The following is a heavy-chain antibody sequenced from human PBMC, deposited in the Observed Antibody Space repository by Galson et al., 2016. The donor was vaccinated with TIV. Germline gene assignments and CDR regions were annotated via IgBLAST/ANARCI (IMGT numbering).Heavy chain of an antibody. Sequence: SLRLSCAASGFTFSSYEMSRVRQAPGKGMEWVSYISTSGSTTYHADSVKGRFTISRDNAKNSLYLQMNSLRAEDTAVYYCTRGGMIPYYWGQENLVTASS. V-gene: IGHV3-48*03. D-gene: IGHD3-22*01. CDR1: GFTFSSYE. J-gene: IGHJ4*02. CDR2: ISTSGSTT. CDR3: TRGGMIPYY.